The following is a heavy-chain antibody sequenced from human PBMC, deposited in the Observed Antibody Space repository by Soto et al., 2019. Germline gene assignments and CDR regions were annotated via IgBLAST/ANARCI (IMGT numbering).Heavy chain of an antibody. CDR2: SYYSGTS. CDR3: TRRYNWNDYYFDP. J-gene: IGHJ5*02. V-gene: IGHV4-39*01. CDR1: GGSIRVQSYY. D-gene: IGHD1-20*01. Sequence: PSETLSLTCTVSGGSIRVQSYYWTWIRLTPGKGLEWVGSSYYSGTSYFNPALKGRVTISVDTSTNQFSLRLTSVTAADTAVYYCTRRYNWNDYYFDPWGQGTLVTVSS.